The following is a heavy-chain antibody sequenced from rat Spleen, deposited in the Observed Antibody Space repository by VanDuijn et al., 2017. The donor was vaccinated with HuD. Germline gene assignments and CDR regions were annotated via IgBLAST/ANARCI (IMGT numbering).Heavy chain of an antibody. CDR2: ISAGGGAT. J-gene: IGHJ4*01. V-gene: IGHV5-25*01. CDR1: GFTFSNYY. CDR3: VRHGGRSPYFYVMDV. Sequence: EVQLVESGGGLVQPGRSLNLSCAASGFTFSNYYMAWVRQAPTKGLEWVAYISAGGGATYYRDSVKGRFTISRDNAKSTLYLQMDSLRSEDTTTYYCVRHGGRSPYFYVMDVWGQGASVTVSS. D-gene: IGHD3-8*01.